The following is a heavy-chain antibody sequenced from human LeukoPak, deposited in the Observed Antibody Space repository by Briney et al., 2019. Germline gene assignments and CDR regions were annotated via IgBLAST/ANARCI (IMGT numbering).Heavy chain of an antibody. V-gene: IGHV4-39*07. J-gene: IGHJ5*02. CDR3: ARGPPPTYCGGDCYSSDEP. Sequence: SETLSLTCTVSGGSISSSSYYWGWIRQPPGKGLEWIGSIYYSGSTYYNPSLKSRVTISVGTSKNQFSLKLSSVTAADTAVYYCARGPPPTYCGGDCYSSDEPWGQGTLVTVSS. D-gene: IGHD2-21*02. CDR2: IYYSGST. CDR1: GGSISSSSYY.